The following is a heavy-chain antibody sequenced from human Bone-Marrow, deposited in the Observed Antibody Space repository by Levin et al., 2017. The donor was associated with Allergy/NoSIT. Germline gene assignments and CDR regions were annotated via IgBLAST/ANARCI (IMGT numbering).Heavy chain of an antibody. CDR2: VYYSGSS. CDR3: ARVDVEKFFYDSSGKPYGMDV. CDR1: GGSISSSSYY. Sequence: PSETLSLTCTVSGGSISSSSYYWGWIRQPPGKGLEWIASVYYSGSSYYNPSLKSRLTTSVDTSKNQFSLKLRSVTAADTAVYYCARVDVEKFFYDSSGKPYGMDVWGQGTTVTVSS. J-gene: IGHJ6*02. V-gene: IGHV4-39*07. D-gene: IGHD3-22*01.